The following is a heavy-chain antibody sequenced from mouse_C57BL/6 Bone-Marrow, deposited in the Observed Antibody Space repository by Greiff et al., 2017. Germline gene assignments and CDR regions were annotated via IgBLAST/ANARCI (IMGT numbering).Heavy chain of an antibody. CDR3: ARGYGSRGYAMDY. J-gene: IGHJ4*01. V-gene: IGHV3-6*01. CDR2: ISYDGSN. Sequence: EVHLVESGPGLVKPSQSLSLTCSVTGYSITSGYYWNWIRQFPGNKLEWMGYISYDGSNNYNPSLKNRISITRDKSKNQFFLKLNSVTTEDTATYYCARGYGSRGYAMDYWGQGTSVTVSS. D-gene: IGHD1-1*01. CDR1: GYSITSGYY.